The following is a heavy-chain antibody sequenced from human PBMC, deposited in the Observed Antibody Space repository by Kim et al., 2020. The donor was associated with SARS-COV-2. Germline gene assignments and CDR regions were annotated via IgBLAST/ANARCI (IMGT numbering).Heavy chain of an antibody. CDR2: IDCGNGNT. V-gene: IGHV1-3*01. CDR3: LGGDFFDY. CDR1: GHFFTRDS. D-gene: IGHD2-21*01. J-gene: IGHJ4*02. Sequence: ASVKVSCKTSGHFFTRDSIHWVRQAPGQGLEWMGGIDCGNGNTIYSQKFQGRVTITTDTSASTAYMELSFLRSEDTAVYYCLGGDFFDYWGQGTLVTVSS.